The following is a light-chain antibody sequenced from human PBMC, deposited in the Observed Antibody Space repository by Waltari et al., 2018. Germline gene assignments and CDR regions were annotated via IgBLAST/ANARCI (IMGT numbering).Light chain of an antibody. CDR3: QQYNNWPLT. J-gene: IGKJ1*01. CDR2: DAS. V-gene: IGKV3-15*01. CDR1: QSVSSN. Sequence: EILMTQSPATLSVSPGERATLSCRASQSVSSNLAWYQQKPGQAPRLLIYDASTSATGLPGRFSASGSGTEFTLTISSLQSEDFAVYYCQQYNNWPLTFGQGTKVEIK.